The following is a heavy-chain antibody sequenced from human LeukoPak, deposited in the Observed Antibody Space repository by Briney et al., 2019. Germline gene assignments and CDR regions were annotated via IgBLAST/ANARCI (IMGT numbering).Heavy chain of an antibody. CDR2: IRAKTAGGTT. CDR3: ATAQLAVTDINH. Sequence: PGGSLRLSCAASGFDFINAWMSWVRQTPGKGLEWVGHIRAKTAGGTTDYAAPLKGRFSISRDDSKNTIYLQMDSLKTDDTAVYYCATAQLAVTDINHWGQGTLVTVSS. J-gene: IGHJ5*02. CDR1: GFDFINAW. V-gene: IGHV3-15*01. D-gene: IGHD6-19*01.